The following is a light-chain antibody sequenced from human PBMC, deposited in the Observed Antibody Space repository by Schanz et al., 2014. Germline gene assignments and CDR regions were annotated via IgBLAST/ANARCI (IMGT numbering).Light chain of an antibody. J-gene: IGLJ2*01. CDR3: SSHASNTPRVV. V-gene: IGLV2-8*01. CDR2: EVN. CDR1: STDVGGFNY. Sequence: QSALTQPPSASGSPGQSVTISCTGTSTDVGGFNYVSWYQHHPGKPPKLIIYEVNKRPPGVPDRFSGSKSGNTASLTVSGLQAEDEGDYYCSSHASNTPRVVFGGGTKLTVL.